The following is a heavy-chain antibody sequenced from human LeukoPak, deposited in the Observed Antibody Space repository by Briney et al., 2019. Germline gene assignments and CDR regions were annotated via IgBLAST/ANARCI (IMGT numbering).Heavy chain of an antibody. Sequence: GGSLRLSCAASGFTFSSYWMSWVRQAPGKGLEWVANIKQDGSEKYYVDSVKGRFTISRDNAKNSLYLHMNSLRAEDTAVYYCARDRRVGEGLFDYWGQGTLVTVSS. CDR3: ARDRRVGEGLFDY. J-gene: IGHJ4*02. CDR1: GFTFSSYW. V-gene: IGHV3-7*01. D-gene: IGHD3-10*01. CDR2: IKQDGSEK.